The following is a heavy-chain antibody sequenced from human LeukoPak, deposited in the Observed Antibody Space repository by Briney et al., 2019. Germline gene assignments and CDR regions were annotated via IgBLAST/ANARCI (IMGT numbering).Heavy chain of an antibody. CDR3: ARPTGTTLRYYYYMDV. V-gene: IGHV3-11*04. CDR1: GFTFSDYY. Sequence: GGSLRLSCAASGFTFSDYYMSWIRQAPGKGLEWVSYISSSGSTIYYADSVKGRFTISRDNAKNSLYLQMNSLRAEDTAVYYCARPTGTTLRYYYYMDVWGKGTTVTVSS. CDR2: ISSSGSTI. J-gene: IGHJ6*03. D-gene: IGHD1-7*01.